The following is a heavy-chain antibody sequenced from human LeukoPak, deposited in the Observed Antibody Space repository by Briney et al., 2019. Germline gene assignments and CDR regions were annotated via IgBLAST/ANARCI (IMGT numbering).Heavy chain of an antibody. CDR3: ARDPNVRYYLDY. D-gene: IGHD3-10*01. V-gene: IGHV1-8*01. CDR2: MNPNSGNT. CDR1: GYTFTSYD. J-gene: IGHJ4*02. Sequence: ASVKVSCKASGYTFTSYDINWVRQATGQGLEWMGWMNPNSGNTGYAQKFQGRVTMTRNTSISTAYMGLSRLRSDDTAVYYCARDPNVRYYLDYWGQGTLVTVSS.